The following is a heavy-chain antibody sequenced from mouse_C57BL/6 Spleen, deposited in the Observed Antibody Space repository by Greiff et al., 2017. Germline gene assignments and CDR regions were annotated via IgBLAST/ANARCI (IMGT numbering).Heavy chain of an antibody. CDR3: ARVRYGCAMDY. CDR2: INPNNGGT. Sequence: VQLQQSGPELVKPGASVKMSCKASGYTITDYNMHWVKQSHGKSLEWIGYINPNNGGTSYNPKFQGKATLTANTSSSTAYMQLSSLTSEDSAVDYCARVRYGCAMDYWGQGTSVTVSS. J-gene: IGHJ4*01. D-gene: IGHD1-1*01. V-gene: IGHV1-22*01. CDR1: GYTITDYN.